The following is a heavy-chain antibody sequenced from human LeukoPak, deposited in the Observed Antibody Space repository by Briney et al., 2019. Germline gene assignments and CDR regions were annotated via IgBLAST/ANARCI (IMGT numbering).Heavy chain of an antibody. V-gene: IGHV3-23*01. D-gene: IGHD3-22*01. CDR3: AKGADGSAYYFFDY. CDR2: IVGSGGGT. Sequence: GGSLRLSCAASGFTFSTYTMNWVRQAPGKGLEWVSVIVGSGGGTYYADSVKGRFTIFRDSSKNTLYLQMNNPRAEDTAVYYCAKGADGSAYYFFDYWGQGALVTVSS. CDR1: GFTFSTYT. J-gene: IGHJ4*02.